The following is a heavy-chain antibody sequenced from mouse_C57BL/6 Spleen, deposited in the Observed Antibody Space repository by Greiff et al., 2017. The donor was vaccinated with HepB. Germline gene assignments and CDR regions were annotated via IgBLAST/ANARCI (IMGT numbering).Heavy chain of an antibody. V-gene: IGHV1-15*01. Sequence: VKLQQSGAELVRPGASVTLSCKASGYTFTDYEMHWVKQTPVHGLEWIGAIDPETGGTAYNQKFKGKAILTADKSSSTAYMELRSLTSEDSAVYYCTRGDGNYAMDYWGQGTSVTVSS. J-gene: IGHJ4*01. CDR1: GYTFTDYE. D-gene: IGHD2-13*01. CDR3: TRGDGNYAMDY. CDR2: IDPETGGT.